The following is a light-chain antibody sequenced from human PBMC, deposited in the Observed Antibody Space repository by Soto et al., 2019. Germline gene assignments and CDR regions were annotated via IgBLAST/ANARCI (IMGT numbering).Light chain of an antibody. CDR2: ATS. V-gene: IGKV1-27*01. Sequence: DIQMTQSPSSLSASVGDRVTITCRASQGSTYYLAWYQQKPGKVPKLLIYATSTLQSGVPSRFSGGGSGADFTLTISSLQPEDDATYYCQNYNSAPLSFGGGTKVEIK. J-gene: IGKJ4*01. CDR3: QNYNSAPLS. CDR1: QGSTYY.